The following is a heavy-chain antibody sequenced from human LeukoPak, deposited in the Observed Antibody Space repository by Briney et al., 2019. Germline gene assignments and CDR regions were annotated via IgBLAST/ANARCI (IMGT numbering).Heavy chain of an antibody. V-gene: IGHV1-8*03. Sequence: ASVKVSCKASGYTFTSYDINWVRQATGQGLEWMGWMNPNSGNTGYAQKFQGRVTITRNTSISTAYMELSSLRSEDTAVYYCARVSSFIDYYYYMDVWGKGTTVTVSS. CDR3: ARVSSFIDYYYYMDV. J-gene: IGHJ6*03. CDR2: MNPNSGNT. CDR1: GYTFTSYD. D-gene: IGHD3-16*02.